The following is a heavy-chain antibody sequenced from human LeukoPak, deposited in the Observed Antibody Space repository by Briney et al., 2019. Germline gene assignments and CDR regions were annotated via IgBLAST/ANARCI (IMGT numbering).Heavy chain of an antibody. CDR1: GFTLSSYW. V-gene: IGHV3-7*03. CDR2: IKQDGSEK. CDR3: ARDPCHGALDY. J-gene: IGHJ4*02. D-gene: IGHD2-2*01. Sequence: GGSLRLSCAASGFTLSSYWMSWVRQAPGKGLEWVANIKQDGSEKYYVDSVKGRFTISRDNSKNTLYLQMNSLRAEDTAVYYCARDPCHGALDYWGQGALVTVSS.